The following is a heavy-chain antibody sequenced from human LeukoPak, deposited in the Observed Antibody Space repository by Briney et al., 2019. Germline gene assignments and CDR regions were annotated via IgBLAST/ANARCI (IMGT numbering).Heavy chain of an antibody. Sequence: ASVKVSCKASGYTFTSYDINWVRLATAQGLEWMGWMNPSSGNTGYAQKFQGRVTMTRNNTISTAYLQLISLISEDTAVYYCSSSVMEGYFDYWGQGSQVTVSS. V-gene: IGHV1-8*01. J-gene: IGHJ4*02. CDR2: MNPSSGNT. CDR1: GYTFTSYD. CDR3: SSSVMEGYFDY. D-gene: IGHD2-21*01.